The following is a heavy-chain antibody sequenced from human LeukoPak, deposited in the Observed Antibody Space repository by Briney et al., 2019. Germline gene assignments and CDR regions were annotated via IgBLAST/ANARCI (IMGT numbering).Heavy chain of an antibody. CDR3: ARVXXXXXTLDS. V-gene: IGHV4-39*02. Sequence: SETLSLTCAVSGASISSSIHYWGWVRQPPGKGLEWIGSVYYSGGTYYNPSLESRLTISVDTSNNRFSLKLKSVTAADTAVFYCARVXXXXXTLDSWGQGILVTESS. CDR1: GASISSSIHY. CDR2: VYYSGGT. J-gene: IGHJ5*01.